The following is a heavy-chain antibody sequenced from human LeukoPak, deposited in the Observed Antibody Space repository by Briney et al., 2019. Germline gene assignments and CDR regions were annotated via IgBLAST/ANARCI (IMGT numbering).Heavy chain of an antibody. V-gene: IGHV4-34*01. Sequence: SETLSLTCAVYGGSFSGYYWSWIRQPPGKGLEWIGEINHSGSTNYNPSLKSRVTISVDTSKNQFSLKLSSVTAADTAVYYCARRDFWSERGFDYWGQGTLVTVSS. CDR3: ARRDFWSERGFDY. CDR1: GGSFSGYY. D-gene: IGHD3-3*01. CDR2: INHSGST. J-gene: IGHJ4*02.